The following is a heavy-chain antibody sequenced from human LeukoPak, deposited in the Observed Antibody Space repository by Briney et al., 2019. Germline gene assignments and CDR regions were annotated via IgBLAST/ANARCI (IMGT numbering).Heavy chain of an antibody. V-gene: IGHV3-30*18. Sequence: PGRSLRLSCAASGFTFSSYGMHWVRQAPGKGLEWVAVISYDGSNKYYADSVKGRFTISRDNSKNTLYLQMNSLRAEDTAVYYCVKDVLCTNGVCYPTFDYWGQGTLVTVSS. J-gene: IGHJ4*02. CDR2: ISYDGSNK. CDR1: GFTFSSYG. D-gene: IGHD2-8*01. CDR3: VKDVLCTNGVCYPTFDY.